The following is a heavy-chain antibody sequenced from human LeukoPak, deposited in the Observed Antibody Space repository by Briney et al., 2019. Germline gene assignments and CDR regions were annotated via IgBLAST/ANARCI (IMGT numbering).Heavy chain of an antibody. CDR1: GFTFSSYG. D-gene: IGHD6-19*01. V-gene: IGHV3-30*02. J-gene: IGHJ4*02. CDR2: IRYDGGNK. CDR3: AKEPGIAVALDY. Sequence: GGSLRLSCAASGFTFSSYGMHWVRQAPGKGLEWVAFIRYDGGNKYYADSVKGRFTISRDNSKNTLYLQMNSLRAEDTAVYYCAKEPGIAVALDYWGQGTLVTVSS.